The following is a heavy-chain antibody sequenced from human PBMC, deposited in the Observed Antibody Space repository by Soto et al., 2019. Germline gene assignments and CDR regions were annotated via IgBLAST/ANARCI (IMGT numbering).Heavy chain of an antibody. V-gene: IGHV4-39*01. D-gene: IGHD6-19*01. J-gene: IGHJ4*02. CDR2: IYYSGIT. CDR3: ERTLRNSSGWRGVVDY. Sequence: SETLSLTCTVSGGSISSSSYYWGWIRQPPGKGLEWIGSIYYSGITYYNPSLKSRVTISVDTSKNQFSLKLSSVTAADTAVYYCERTLRNSSGWRGVVDYWGQGTLVTVSS. CDR1: GGSISSSSYY.